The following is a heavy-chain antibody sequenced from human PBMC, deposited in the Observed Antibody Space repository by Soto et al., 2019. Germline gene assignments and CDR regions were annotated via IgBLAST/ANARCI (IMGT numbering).Heavy chain of an antibody. D-gene: IGHD6-13*01. J-gene: IGHJ4*02. CDR2: IYYSGNT. CDR1: VGSITSNNW. CDR3: ARGFGHTSSWYFDL. Sequence: QVQLQESGPGLVKPSGTLSLTCAVSVGSITSNNWWSWVRQPPGKGLEWIGEIYYSGNTNYNPSLRGRVSMSVDKSQNQFSLWLTSVTAADTAVYYCARGFGHTSSWYFDLWGQGILITVSS. V-gene: IGHV4-4*02.